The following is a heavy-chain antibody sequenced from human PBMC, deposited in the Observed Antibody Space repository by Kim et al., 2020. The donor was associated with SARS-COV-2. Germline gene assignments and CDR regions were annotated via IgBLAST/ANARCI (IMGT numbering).Heavy chain of an antibody. Sequence: ASVKVSCKASGYTFTGYYMHWVRQAPGQGLEWMGWINPNSGGTNYAQKFQGRVTMTRDTSISTAYMELSRLRADDTAVYYCAGAHLGYCSSTSCHNWFDPWGEGALVTVSS. CDR1: GYTFTGYY. V-gene: IGHV1-2*02. J-gene: IGHJ5*02. D-gene: IGHD2-2*03. CDR2: INPNSGGT. CDR3: AGAHLGYCSSTSCHNWFDP.